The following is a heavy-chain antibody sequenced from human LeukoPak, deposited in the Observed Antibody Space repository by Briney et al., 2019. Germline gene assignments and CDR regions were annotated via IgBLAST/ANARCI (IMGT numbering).Heavy chain of an antibody. J-gene: IGHJ3*01. CDR3: AKGPYYYDFSGPEWGDAFDF. CDR1: GFTFSNYA. D-gene: IGHD3-22*01. V-gene: IGHV3-23*01. CDR2: ISGRGLNT. Sequence: GSLRLSCAAAGFTFSNYAMIWVRQAPGKGLEWVSVISGRGLNTSYADSVKGRFTISRDNSKNTLYLQMNSLRAEDTAVYYCAKGPYYYDFSGPEWGDAFDFWGQGTMVTVSS.